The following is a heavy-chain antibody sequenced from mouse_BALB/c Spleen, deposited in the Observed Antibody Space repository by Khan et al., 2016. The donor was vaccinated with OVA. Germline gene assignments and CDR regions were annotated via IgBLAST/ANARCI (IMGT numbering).Heavy chain of an antibody. CDR3: ARGDGYYVYVDY. Sequence: QVQLKESGPELVKPGASVKMSCKASGYTFTYYVITWVKQRTGQGLEWIGEIYPGSDNAYYNERFKGKATLTADKSSNTTHMQLSSLTFEDSAVYFCARGDGYYVYVDYWGQGTTLTVSS. CDR2: IYPGSDNA. CDR1: GYTFTYYV. D-gene: IGHD2-3*01. V-gene: IGHV1-77*01. J-gene: IGHJ2*01.